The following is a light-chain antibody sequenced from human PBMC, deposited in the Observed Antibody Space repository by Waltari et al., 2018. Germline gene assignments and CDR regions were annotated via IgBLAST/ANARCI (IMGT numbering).Light chain of an antibody. CDR3: ATWDDSLRMV. V-gene: IGLV1-47*01. Sequence: YQQLPGTAPKLRSYSKKQGPSGVPDRFSGSKSGTSASLAINGLRSENEADYYCATWDDSLRMVFGGGTELTVL. CDR2: SKK. J-gene: IGLJ3*02.